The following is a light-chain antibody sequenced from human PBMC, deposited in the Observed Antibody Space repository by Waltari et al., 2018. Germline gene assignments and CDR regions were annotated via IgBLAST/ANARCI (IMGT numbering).Light chain of an antibody. V-gene: IGKV3-20*01. J-gene: IGKJ1*01. CDR3: QHYERLPAT. Sequence: EIVLTQSPGTLSLSPGERATLSCRARQSVSRALAWYQQKPGQAPRLLIYGASNRDTGIPDRFSGSGSGTDFSLTISRLDPEDVAVYYCQHYERLPATFGQGTKVEIK. CDR2: GAS. CDR1: QSVSRA.